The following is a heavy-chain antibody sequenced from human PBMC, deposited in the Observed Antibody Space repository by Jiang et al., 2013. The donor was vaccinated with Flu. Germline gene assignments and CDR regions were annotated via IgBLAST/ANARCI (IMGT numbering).Heavy chain of an antibody. CDR1: GTFSSYA. CDR2: IIPIFGTA. V-gene: IGHV1-69*06. Sequence: GTFSSYAISWVRQAPGQGLEWMGGIIPIFGTANYAQKFQGRVTITADKSTSTAYMELSSLRSEDTAVYYCAREWGVVDIVVVTGAKRRSNWFDPWGQGTLVTVSS. CDR3: AREWGVVDIVVVTGAKRRSNWFDP. J-gene: IGHJ5*02. D-gene: IGHD2-21*02.